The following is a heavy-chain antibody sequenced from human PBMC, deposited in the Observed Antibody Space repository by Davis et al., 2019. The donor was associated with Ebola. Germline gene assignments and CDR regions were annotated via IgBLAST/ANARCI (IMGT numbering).Heavy chain of an antibody. D-gene: IGHD1-26*01. Sequence: PGGSLRLSCAASGFTFSSYDMNWVRQAPGKGLEWVSFVRTGYTANIYYADSAKGRFTASRDNAKNSLYLQINGLRDEDTAVYYCARDRSGGAFDIWGQGTMVTVSS. CDR2: VRTGYTANI. CDR1: GFTFSSYD. V-gene: IGHV3-48*02. CDR3: ARDRSGGAFDI. J-gene: IGHJ3*02.